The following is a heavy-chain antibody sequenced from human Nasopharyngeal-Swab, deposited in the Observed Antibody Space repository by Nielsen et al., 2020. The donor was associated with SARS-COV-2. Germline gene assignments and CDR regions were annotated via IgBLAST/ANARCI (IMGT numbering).Heavy chain of an antibody. CDR1: GFTVSTNY. J-gene: IGHJ4*02. CDR2: IYTSGST. V-gene: IGHV3-53*01. D-gene: IGHD1-26*01. Sequence: GGSLRLSCVVSGFTVSTNYMNWVRQTPGKGLEWVSVIYTSGSTQYADYVKGRFTISRDSAKNIVYLQMNSLRAEDTAVYYCARVRSLFSGTYHGFDYWGQGTLVTVSS. CDR3: ARVRSLFSGTYHGFDY.